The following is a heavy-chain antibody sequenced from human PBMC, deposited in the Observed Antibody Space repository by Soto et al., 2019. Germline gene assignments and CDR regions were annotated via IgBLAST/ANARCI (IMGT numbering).Heavy chain of an antibody. J-gene: IGHJ6*03. D-gene: IGHD3-10*01. CDR1: GYTLTELS. Sequence: ASVKVSCKVSGYTLTELSMHWVRQAPGKGLEWMGGFDPEDGETIYAQKFQGRVTMTEDTSTDTAYMELSSLRSEDTAVYYCATLHGSGSPRIYYYYMDGWGKGTTVTVSS. CDR3: ATLHGSGSPRIYYYYMDG. V-gene: IGHV1-24*01. CDR2: FDPEDGET.